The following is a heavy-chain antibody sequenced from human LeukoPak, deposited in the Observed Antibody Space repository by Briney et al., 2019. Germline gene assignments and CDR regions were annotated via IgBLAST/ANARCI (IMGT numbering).Heavy chain of an antibody. CDR1: GFTFSSYW. CDR3: ARDRGLGHYDFWSGYRPFDY. CDR2: IKQDGSEK. V-gene: IGHV3-7*01. J-gene: IGHJ4*02. D-gene: IGHD3-3*01. Sequence: GGSLRLSCAASGFTFSSYWMSWVRQAPGKGLEWVANIKQDGSEKYYVDSVKGRFTISRDNAKNSLYLQMNSLRAEDTAVYYCARDRGLGHYDFWSGYRPFDYWGQGTVVTVSS.